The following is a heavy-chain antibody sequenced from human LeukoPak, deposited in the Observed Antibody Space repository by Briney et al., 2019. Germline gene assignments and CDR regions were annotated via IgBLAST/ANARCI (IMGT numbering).Heavy chain of an antibody. CDR2: ISGRGGST. CDR3: AKQLGPGYSSGWYEGDY. Sequence: HPGGSLRLSCAASRFIISDYYMTWIRQAPGKGLEWVSAISGRGGSTYYADSVKGRFTISRDNSKNTLYLQMNSLRAEDTAVYYCAKQLGPGYSSGWYEGDYWGQGTLVTVSS. V-gene: IGHV3-23*01. CDR1: RFIISDYY. J-gene: IGHJ4*02. D-gene: IGHD6-19*01.